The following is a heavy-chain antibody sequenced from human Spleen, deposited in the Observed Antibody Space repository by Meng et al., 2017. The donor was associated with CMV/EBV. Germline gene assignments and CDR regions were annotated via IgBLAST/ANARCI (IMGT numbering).Heavy chain of an antibody. CDR3: ARFVLEWLSPGGFDY. J-gene: IGHJ4*02. D-gene: IGHD3-3*01. CDR1: GGSFSGYY. CDR2: INHSGST. Sequence: VQLQQWGAGLLKPSETLSLTCAVSGGSFSGYYWSWIRQPPGKGLEWIGEINHSGSTNYNPSLKSRVTISVDTSKNQFSLKLSSVTAADTAVYYCARFVLEWLSPGGFDYWGQGTLVTVSS. V-gene: IGHV4-34*01.